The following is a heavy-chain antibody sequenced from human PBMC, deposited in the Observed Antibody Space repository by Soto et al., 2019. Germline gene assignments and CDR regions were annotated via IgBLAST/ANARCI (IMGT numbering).Heavy chain of an antibody. D-gene: IGHD1-26*01. CDR3: ARVSLVGPSGGRYFDY. CDR2: IKNKANSYTT. V-gene: IGHV3-72*01. CDR1: GFTFSAHY. Sequence: ESGGGLVQPGGSLRLSCAASGFTFSAHYMDWVRQAPGKGLEWVGRIKNKANSYTTEYAASVEGRVTIPREDSQNSLYLQMNSLKTEDTAVYYCARVSLVGPSGGRYFDYWGQGSQVAVSS. J-gene: IGHJ4*02.